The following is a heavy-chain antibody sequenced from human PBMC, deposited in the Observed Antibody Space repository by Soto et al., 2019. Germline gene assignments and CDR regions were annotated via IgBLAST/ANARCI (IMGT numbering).Heavy chain of an antibody. V-gene: IGHV4-39*01. CDR3: ARPNRTYEFD. D-gene: IGHD3-3*01. Sequence: SETLSLTCTVSGGSISSSSYYWGWIRQPPGKGLEWIGSIYYSGSTYYNPSLKSRVTISVDTSKNQLSLKLSSVTAADTAVYYCARPNRTYEFDRGQGTPVTVSA. J-gene: IGHJ4*02. CDR1: GGSISSSSYY. CDR2: IYYSGST.